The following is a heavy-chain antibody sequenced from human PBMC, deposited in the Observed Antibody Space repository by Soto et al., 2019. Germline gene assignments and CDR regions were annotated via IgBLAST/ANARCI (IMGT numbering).Heavy chain of an antibody. Sequence: GGSLRLSCAASGFTVSSDYMNWVRQAPGKGLEWVSYISSSSSTIYYADSVKGRFTISRDNAKNSLYLQMNSLRAEDTAVYYCAKIVAAYYYYMDGWGKGTTVTVSS. J-gene: IGHJ6*03. D-gene: IGHD2-15*01. CDR2: ISSSSSTI. CDR1: GFTVSSDY. CDR3: AKIVAAYYYYMDG. V-gene: IGHV3-48*01.